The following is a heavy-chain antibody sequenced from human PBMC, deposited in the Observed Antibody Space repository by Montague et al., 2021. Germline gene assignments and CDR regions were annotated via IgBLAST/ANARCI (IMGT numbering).Heavy chain of an antibody. CDR2: IYWNDDK. J-gene: IGHJ4*02. Sequence: PALVKPTQTLTLTCNFSGFSLNTRAVGVGWIRQPPGKALEWLALIYWNDDKRYSPSLKSRLTITKDTSKNQAVLTMTNADPVVTATYYCARHNSGWCSDFDYWSQGTLVTVSS. D-gene: IGHD6-19*01. CDR1: GFSLNTRAVG. CDR3: ARHNSGWCSDFDY. V-gene: IGHV2-5*01.